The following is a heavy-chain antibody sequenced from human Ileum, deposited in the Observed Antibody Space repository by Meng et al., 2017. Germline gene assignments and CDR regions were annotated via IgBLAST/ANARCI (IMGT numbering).Heavy chain of an antibody. D-gene: IGHD1-26*01. Sequence: SETLSLTCAVSGGSISTKNWWSWVRQPPGKGLEWIGEISNSGSTNYNPPLKSRLTISLEKSNNQFTLNLNSVTAADTALYYCARDPWGQAAAGYFANWGPGTLVTVSS. V-gene: IGHV4-4*02. CDR1: GGSISTKNW. CDR2: ISNSGST. J-gene: IGHJ4*02. CDR3: ARDPWGQAAAGYFAN.